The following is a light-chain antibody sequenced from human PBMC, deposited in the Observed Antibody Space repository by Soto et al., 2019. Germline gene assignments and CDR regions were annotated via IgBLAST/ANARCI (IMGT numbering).Light chain of an antibody. CDR3: QQLDSYPLT. J-gene: IGKJ4*01. V-gene: IGKV1-9*01. CDR1: QDISNF. CDR2: AVF. Sequence: LQLTQSPFFLSASVGDRVTITFRASQDISNFLAWFQQKPGRAPKLLIYAVFTLQSGVPSRFSGSGSGAEFTLTISSLQPEDFATHYCQQLDSYPLTFGGGTKVDIK.